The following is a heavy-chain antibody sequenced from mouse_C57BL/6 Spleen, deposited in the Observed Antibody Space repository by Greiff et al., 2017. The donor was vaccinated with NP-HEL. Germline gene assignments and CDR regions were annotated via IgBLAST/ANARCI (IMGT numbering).Heavy chain of an antibody. CDR2: INPNNGGT. V-gene: IGHV1-26*01. CDR3: ARKGYGTYYYGSSSFFDY. CDR1: GYTFTDYY. Sequence: EVQLQQSGPELVKPGASVKISCKASGYTFTDYYMNWVKQSHGKSLEWIGDINPNNGGTSYNQKFKGKATLTVDKSSSTAYMELRSLTSEDSAVYYCARKGYGTYYYGSSSFFDYWGQGTTLTVSS. J-gene: IGHJ2*01. D-gene: IGHD1-1*01.